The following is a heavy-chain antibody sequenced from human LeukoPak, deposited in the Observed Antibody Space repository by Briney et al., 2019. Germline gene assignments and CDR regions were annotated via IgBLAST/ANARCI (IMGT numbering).Heavy chain of an antibody. J-gene: IGHJ4*02. CDR1: GFTFGSYA. Sequence: PGGSLRLSWAASGFTFGSYAMSWVRQAPGKGLEWVSAISGSGGSTYYADSVKGRFTISRDNSKNTLYLQMNSLRAEDTAVYYCAKAIRQIAARPGFDYWGQGTLVTVSS. V-gene: IGHV3-23*01. CDR2: ISGSGGST. D-gene: IGHD6-6*01. CDR3: AKAIRQIAARPGFDY.